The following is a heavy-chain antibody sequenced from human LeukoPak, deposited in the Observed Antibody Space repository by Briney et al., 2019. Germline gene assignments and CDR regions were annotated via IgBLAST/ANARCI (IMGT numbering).Heavy chain of an antibody. Sequence: GGSLRLSCAASGFTFSSYSMNWVRQAPGKGLEWVSSISSSSSYIYYAGSVKGRFTISRDNAKNSLYLQMNSLRAEDTAVYYCARDLKDWYSGSSDYWGQGTLVTVSS. V-gene: IGHV3-21*01. CDR3: ARDLKDWYSGSSDY. CDR1: GFTFSSYS. D-gene: IGHD1-26*01. J-gene: IGHJ4*02. CDR2: ISSSSSYI.